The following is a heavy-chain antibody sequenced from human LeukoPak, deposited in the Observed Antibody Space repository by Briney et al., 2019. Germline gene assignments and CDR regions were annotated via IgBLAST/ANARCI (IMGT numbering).Heavy chain of an antibody. CDR2: ISYDGSNK. J-gene: IGHJ4*02. V-gene: IGHV3-30*04. CDR1: GFTFSSYA. D-gene: IGHD2-2*01. CDR3: ARAHLPHCSSTSCPLFDY. Sequence: GRSLRLSCAASGFTFSSYAMHWVRQAPGKGLEWVAVISYDGSNKYYADSVKGRFTISRDNSKNTLYLQMNRLRAEDTAVYYCARAHLPHCSSTSCPLFDYWGKGTLVTVSS.